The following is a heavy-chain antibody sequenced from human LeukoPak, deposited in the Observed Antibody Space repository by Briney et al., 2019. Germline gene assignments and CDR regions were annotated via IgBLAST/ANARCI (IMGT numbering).Heavy chain of an antibody. CDR3: ARGGEPYYDFWSGYLEDYYFDY. J-gene: IGHJ4*02. CDR1: EYPFTGYC. CDR2: INPNSGGA. Sequence: ASVKVSCKASEYPFTGYCMHWVRQAPGQGLEWMGWINPNSGGANYAQKFQGRVTMTRDTSISTAYMELSRLTSDDTAVYYCARGGEPYYDFWSGYLEDYYFDYWGQGTLVTVSS. D-gene: IGHD3-3*01. V-gene: IGHV1-2*02.